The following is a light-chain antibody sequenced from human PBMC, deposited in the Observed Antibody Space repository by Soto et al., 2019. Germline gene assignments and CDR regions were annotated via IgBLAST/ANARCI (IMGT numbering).Light chain of an antibody. Sequence: DIQMTQSPSTLPASVGDRVTITCRASQSIGSWLAWYQQKPGKAPKVLIYDASNLESGVPSRFSGSGSGTEFTLTISSLQPDDFATYYCQQYKSYSETFGQGTKVDI. CDR2: DAS. J-gene: IGKJ1*01. CDR3: QQYKSYSET. V-gene: IGKV1-5*01. CDR1: QSIGSW.